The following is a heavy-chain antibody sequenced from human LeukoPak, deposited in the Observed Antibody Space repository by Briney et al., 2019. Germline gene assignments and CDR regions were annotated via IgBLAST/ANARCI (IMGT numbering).Heavy chain of an antibody. CDR1: GFTFSSYG. J-gene: IGHJ6*03. V-gene: IGHV3-33*06. CDR3: AKEGPGHYDFWSGYYREVYYYYYMDV. Sequence: GGSLRPSCAASGFTFSSYGMHWVRQAPGKGLEWVAVIWYDGSNKYYADSVKGRFTISRDNSKNTLYLQMNSLRAEDTAVYYCAKEGPGHYDFWSGYYREVYYYYYMDVWGKGTTVTVSS. CDR2: IWYDGSNK. D-gene: IGHD3-3*01.